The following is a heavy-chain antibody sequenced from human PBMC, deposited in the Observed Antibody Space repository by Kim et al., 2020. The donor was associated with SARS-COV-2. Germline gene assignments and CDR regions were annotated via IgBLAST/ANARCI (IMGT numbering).Heavy chain of an antibody. J-gene: IGHJ6*03. CDR2: INSDGSST. CDR3: ARESIAARPSGYMDV. CDR1: GFTFSSYW. V-gene: IGHV3-74*01. Sequence: GGSLRLSCAASGFTFSSYWMHWVRQAPGKGLVWVSRINSDGSSTSYADSVKGRFTISRDNAKNTLYLQMNSLRAEDTAVYYCARESIAARPSGYMDVWGKGTTVTVSS. D-gene: IGHD6-6*01.